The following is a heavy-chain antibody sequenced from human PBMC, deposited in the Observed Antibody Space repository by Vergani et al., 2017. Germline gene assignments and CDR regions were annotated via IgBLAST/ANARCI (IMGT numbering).Heavy chain of an antibody. Sequence: QVPLQESGPGLVNPSETLSLTCTVSGGSVRSTFYYWGWIRQPPGKGLEWIGTIYYSGSTYYNPSLKSRVTISVDTSKNQFSLKLNSVTAADTAVYYCARHKEQLVPGNYYYYYYMDVWGKGTTVTVSS. D-gene: IGHD6-13*01. CDR2: IYYSGST. CDR3: ARHKEQLVPGNYYYYYYMDV. V-gene: IGHV4-39*01. J-gene: IGHJ6*03. CDR1: GGSVRSTFYY.